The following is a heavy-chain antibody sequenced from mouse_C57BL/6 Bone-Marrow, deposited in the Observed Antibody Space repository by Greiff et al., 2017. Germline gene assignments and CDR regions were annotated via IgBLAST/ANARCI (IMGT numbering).Heavy chain of an antibody. J-gene: IGHJ3*01. CDR1: GYAFSSYW. CDR2: IYPGDGDT. CDR3: ARDGYYPWFAY. Sequence: QVQLQQSGAELVKPGASVKISCKASGYAFSSYWMNWVQQRPGKGLAWIGQIYPGDGDTNYNGKFKGKATLTADKSSSTAYMQLSSLTSEDSAVYFCARDGYYPWFAYWGQGTLVTVAA. V-gene: IGHV1-80*01. D-gene: IGHD2-3*01.